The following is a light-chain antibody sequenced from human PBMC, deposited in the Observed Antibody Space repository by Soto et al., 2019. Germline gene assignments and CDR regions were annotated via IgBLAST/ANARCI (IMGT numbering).Light chain of an antibody. V-gene: IGKV3-20*01. Sequence: EIVLTQSPGTLSLSPGERATLSCRASQSVGSSYLAWYQQKPGQAPKLLIYGVSSRATAIPDRFSGSGSGTDFTLTISRLEPEDFAVYYCQHYGSAPRTFGGGTKVEIK. CDR2: GVS. CDR1: QSVGSSY. J-gene: IGKJ4*01. CDR3: QHYGSAPRT.